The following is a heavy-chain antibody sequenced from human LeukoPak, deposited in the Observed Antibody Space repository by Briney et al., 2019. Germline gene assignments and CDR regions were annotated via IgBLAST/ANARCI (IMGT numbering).Heavy chain of an antibody. D-gene: IGHD3-22*01. CDR3: ARVLNYYDNSGSYYYFDY. J-gene: IGHJ4*02. V-gene: IGHV4-31*03. CDR2: IHHSGST. CDR1: GGSISTAGHY. Sequence: SETLSLTCTVSGGSISTAGHYWSWIRQHPGKGLEWIGYIHHSGSTYYNASLKGRVTISVDTSENQFSLNLSSVTAADTAVYYCARVLNYYDNSGSYYYFDYWGQGTQVTVSS.